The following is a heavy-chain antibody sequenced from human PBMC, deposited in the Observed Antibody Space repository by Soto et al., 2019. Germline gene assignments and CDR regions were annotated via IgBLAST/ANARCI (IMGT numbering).Heavy chain of an antibody. CDR1: GGSISQYY. J-gene: IGHJ4*02. D-gene: IGHD3-10*01. CDR3: ARGPGGFGDFSLDY. Sequence: QVQLQESGPGLVKPSETLSLSCGVSGGSISQYYWSWIRQPAGKGLEWIGRIYSGGSTNSNPSLESRVTMSVDTYKNKFALQLSSVAAADTAVYYCARGPGGFGDFSLDYWGQGTLVTVSS. V-gene: IGHV4-4*07. CDR2: IYSGGST.